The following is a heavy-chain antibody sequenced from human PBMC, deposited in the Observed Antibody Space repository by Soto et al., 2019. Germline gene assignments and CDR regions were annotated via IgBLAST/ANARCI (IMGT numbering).Heavy chain of an antibody. CDR2: ISYNGNNK. Sequence: QVQLVESGGGVVQPGTSLRLSCAASGFTFSNWGMHWVRQAPGKGPEWLAVISYNGNNKYYADSVKGRFTISRDNSNNTLFLQMDSLRPEDTAVYYCAKDPFGSSWYLNWFDPWGQGTLVTVSS. CDR3: AKDPFGSSWYLNWFDP. J-gene: IGHJ5*02. D-gene: IGHD6-13*01. CDR1: GFTFSNWG. V-gene: IGHV3-30*18.